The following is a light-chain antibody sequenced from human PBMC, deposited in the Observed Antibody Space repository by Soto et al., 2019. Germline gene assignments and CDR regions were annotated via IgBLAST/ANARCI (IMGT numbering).Light chain of an antibody. J-gene: IGKJ4*01. CDR1: QSVRNN. CDR2: DTS. Sequence: ELVMTQSPDTLSVSPGERATLLCRASQSVRNNLAWYQQKPGQTPRLLIYDTSTRATGVPTRFSGSRSGAEFTLTINSLQSEDFAVYYCQPYNNWPLTFGGGTKVDIK. V-gene: IGKV3-15*01. CDR3: QPYNNWPLT.